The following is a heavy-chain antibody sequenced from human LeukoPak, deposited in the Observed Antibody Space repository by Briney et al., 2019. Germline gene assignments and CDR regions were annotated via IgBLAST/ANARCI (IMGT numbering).Heavy chain of an antibody. D-gene: IGHD4-17*01. Sequence: SQTLSLTCTVSGDSLTSGSRYWSWLRQPAGKGLEWIGHFYSSTRTTYNPSLESRVTISGDTAKNQFSLKLDSVTAADTAVYFCARCMSELDYGDYAYYYHMDVWGKGTTVTVSS. CDR2: FYSSTRT. CDR3: ARCMSELDYGDYAYYYHMDV. V-gene: IGHV4-61*09. CDR1: GDSLTSGSRY. J-gene: IGHJ6*04.